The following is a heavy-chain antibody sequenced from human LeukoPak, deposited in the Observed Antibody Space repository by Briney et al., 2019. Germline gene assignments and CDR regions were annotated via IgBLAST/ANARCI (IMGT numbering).Heavy chain of an antibody. CDR3: AKAGRIAAAEKGTDY. D-gene: IGHD6-13*01. CDR2: IAATT. Sequence: GGSLRLSCAASGFTFSSFPMSWVRQAPGKGLEWVSNIAATTYYADSVKGRFTISRDNSKNTLYLQINSLRAEDTAVYYCAKAGRIAAAEKGTDYWGQGTLVTVSS. CDR1: GFTFSSFP. V-gene: IGHV3-23*01. J-gene: IGHJ4*02.